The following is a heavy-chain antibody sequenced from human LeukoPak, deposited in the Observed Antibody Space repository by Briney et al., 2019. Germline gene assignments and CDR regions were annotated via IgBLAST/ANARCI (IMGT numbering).Heavy chain of an antibody. V-gene: IGHV3-74*01. J-gene: IGHJ4*02. CDR1: GFSFSGHW. D-gene: IGHD6-6*01. CDR3: ARGPNSNWSGLDF. Sequence: GGSLRLSCTASGFSFSGHWMHWARHLPGKGLVWVSRISPTGSTTSYADSVRGRFTVSRDNAKNTLYMQVNNLRAEDTAVYYCARGPNSNWSGLDFWGQGTLLTVSS. CDR2: ISPTGSTT.